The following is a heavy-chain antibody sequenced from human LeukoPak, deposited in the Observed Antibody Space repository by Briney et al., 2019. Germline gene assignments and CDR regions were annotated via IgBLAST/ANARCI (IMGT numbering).Heavy chain of an antibody. CDR3: AICSSTRTHAFDI. V-gene: IGHV4-38-2*01. D-gene: IGHD2-2*01. J-gene: IGHJ3*02. Sequence: SETLSLTCAVSGYSISSGYYWCWIRQPPGKGLEWIGSIYHSGSTYYNPSLKSRVTISVDTSKNQLSLKLSSVTAADTAVYYCAICSSTRTHAFDIWGQGTMVTVSS. CDR2: IYHSGST. CDR1: GYSISSGYY.